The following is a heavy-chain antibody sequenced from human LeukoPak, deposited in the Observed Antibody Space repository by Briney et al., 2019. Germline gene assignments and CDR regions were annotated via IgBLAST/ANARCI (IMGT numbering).Heavy chain of an antibody. J-gene: IGHJ3*02. V-gene: IGHV3-48*01. CDR1: GFTFSSYA. D-gene: IGHD3-3*01. CDR2: ITSSSSTI. Sequence: GGSLRLSCAASGFTFSSYAMHWVRQAPGKGLEWVSYITSSSSTIYYADAVKGRFTISRDNAKNSLYLQMNSLRAEDTAVYYCARARSITIYGVVMYDAFDIWGQGTMVTVSS. CDR3: ARARSITIYGVVMYDAFDI.